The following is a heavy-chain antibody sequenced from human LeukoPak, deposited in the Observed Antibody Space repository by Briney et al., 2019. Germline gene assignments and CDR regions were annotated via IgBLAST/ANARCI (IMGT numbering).Heavy chain of an antibody. CDR2: IIPIFGTA. Sequence: SVKVSCKASGGTFSSYAISWVRQAPGQGLEWMGGIIPIFGTANYAQKFQGRVTITADKSTSTAYMELSSLRSEETAVYYCTRATYGDYYYYYMDVWGKGTTVTVSS. V-gene: IGHV1-69*06. J-gene: IGHJ6*03. CDR1: GGTFSSYA. D-gene: IGHD4-17*01. CDR3: TRATYGDYYYYYMDV.